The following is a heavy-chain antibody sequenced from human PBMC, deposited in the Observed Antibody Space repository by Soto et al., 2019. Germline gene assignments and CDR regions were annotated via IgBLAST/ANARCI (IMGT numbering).Heavy chain of an antibody. Sequence: SETLSLTCAVYGGSFSGYYWSWIRQPPGKGLEWIGEINHSGSTNYNPSLKSRVTISVDTSKNQFSLKLSSVTAADTAVYYCASRDDSSGYSSYWGQGTLVTVSS. J-gene: IGHJ4*02. V-gene: IGHV4-34*01. CDR1: GGSFSGYY. CDR2: INHSGST. D-gene: IGHD3-22*01. CDR3: ASRDDSSGYSSY.